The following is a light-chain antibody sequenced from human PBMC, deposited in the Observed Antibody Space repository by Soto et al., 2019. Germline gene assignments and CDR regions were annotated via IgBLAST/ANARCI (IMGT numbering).Light chain of an antibody. CDR3: SSYSNTSTLYV. CDR1: SKKFVGYNY. CDR2: DVN. Sequence: QSVLTQPASVSGFPGQSITLSCTGTSKKFVGYNYVSWYQKHPGKAPKLKIYDVNKRPSGVSNRFSGSKSGNAASLTISGIQAKDEADYYCSSYSNTSTLYVFGTGTKVTVL. V-gene: IGLV2-14*01. J-gene: IGLJ1*01.